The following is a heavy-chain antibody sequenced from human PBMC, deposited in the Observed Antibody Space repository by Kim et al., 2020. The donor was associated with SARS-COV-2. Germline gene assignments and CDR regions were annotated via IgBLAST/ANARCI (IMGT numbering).Heavy chain of an antibody. CDR2: IYYSGST. Sequence: SETLSLTCTVSGGSISSGGYYWSWIRQHPGKGLEWIGYIYYSGSTYYNPSLKSRVTISVDTSKNQFSLKLSSVTAADTAVYYCARMGKAAMPGAYYYYGMDVWGQGTTVTVSS. V-gene: IGHV4-31*03. J-gene: IGHJ6*02. CDR1: GGSISSGGYY. CDR3: ARMGKAAMPGAYYYYGMDV. D-gene: IGHD2-2*01.